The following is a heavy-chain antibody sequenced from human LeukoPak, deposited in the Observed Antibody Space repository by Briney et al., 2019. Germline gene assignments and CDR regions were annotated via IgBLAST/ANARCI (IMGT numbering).Heavy chain of an antibody. J-gene: IGHJ6*03. CDR3: TRVPERGVTTLHSAYYYYYMDV. Sequence: GGSLRLSCTASGFTFGDYAMSWVRQAPGKGLEWVGFIRSKAYGGTTEYAASVKGRFTISRDDSKSIAYLQMNSLKTEDTAVYYCTRVPERGVTTLHSAYYYYYMDVWGKGTTVTISS. CDR2: IRSKAYGGTT. CDR1: GFTFGDYA. D-gene: IGHD4-17*01. V-gene: IGHV3-49*04.